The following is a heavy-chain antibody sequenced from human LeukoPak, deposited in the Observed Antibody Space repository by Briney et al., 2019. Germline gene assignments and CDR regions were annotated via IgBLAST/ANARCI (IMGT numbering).Heavy chain of an antibody. CDR1: GYTFTNYG. CDR3: ARGLGYYGSGSYYNSGWFDP. Sequence: WASVKVSCKASGYTFTNYGVNWVRQAPGQGLEWMGWINPNSGGTNYAQKFQGRVTMTRDTSISTAYMELSRLRSDDTAVYYCARGLGYYGSGSYYNSGWFDPWGQGTLVTVSS. CDR2: INPNSGGT. V-gene: IGHV1-2*02. D-gene: IGHD3-10*01. J-gene: IGHJ5*02.